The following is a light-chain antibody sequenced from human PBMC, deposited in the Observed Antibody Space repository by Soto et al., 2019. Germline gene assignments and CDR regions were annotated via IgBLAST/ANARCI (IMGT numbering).Light chain of an antibody. CDR1: SSDVGGYNY. CDR3: SSYTSSSTRV. J-gene: IGLJ1*01. Sequence: QSALTQPASVSGSPGQSITTSCTGTSSDVGGYNYVSWYQQHPGKAPKLMIYDISNRPSGVSNRFSGSKSGNTASLTISGLQADDEADYYCSSYTSSSTRVFGTGTKLTVL. V-gene: IGLV2-14*01. CDR2: DIS.